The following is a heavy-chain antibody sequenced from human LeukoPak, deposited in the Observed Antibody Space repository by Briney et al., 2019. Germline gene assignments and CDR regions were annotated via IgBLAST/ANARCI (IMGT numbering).Heavy chain of an antibody. J-gene: IGHJ4*02. CDR1: GFTFSSYS. Sequence: PWGSLRLSCAASGFTFSSYSTNWVRQAPGKGLEWVSSISSSSSYIYYADSVKGRFTISRDNAKNSLYLQMNSLRAEDTAVYYCARVATRRSYFDYWGQGTLVTVSS. V-gene: IGHV3-21*01. CDR2: ISSSSSYI. CDR3: ARVATRRSYFDY. D-gene: IGHD5-12*01.